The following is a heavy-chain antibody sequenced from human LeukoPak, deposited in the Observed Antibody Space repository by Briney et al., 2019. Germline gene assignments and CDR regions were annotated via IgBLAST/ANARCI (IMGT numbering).Heavy chain of an antibody. D-gene: IGHD6-6*01. CDR1: GGSISSYY. J-gene: IGHJ3*02. CDR2: ISYSGSP. Sequence: SETLSLTCTVSGGSISSYYWSWIRQPPGKGLEWIGYISYSGSPNYNPSLKSRVTISVDTSKNQFSLKLSSVTAADTAVYYCARSSMRAYHAFDIWGQGTMVTVSS. V-gene: IGHV4-59*12. CDR3: ARSSMRAYHAFDI.